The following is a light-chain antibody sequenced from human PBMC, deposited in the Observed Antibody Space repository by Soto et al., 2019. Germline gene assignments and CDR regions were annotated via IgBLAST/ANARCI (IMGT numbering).Light chain of an antibody. CDR3: QQFNNYRLT. J-gene: IGKJ5*01. CDR1: QSISSW. Sequence: DIQMTQSPSTLSASVGDRVTITCRASQSISSWLAWYQQKPGKAPNLLIYDASSLESGVPSRFSGSGSGTDFTLTISSLQPEDFATYYCQQFNNYRLTFGQGTRLEIK. V-gene: IGKV1-5*01. CDR2: DAS.